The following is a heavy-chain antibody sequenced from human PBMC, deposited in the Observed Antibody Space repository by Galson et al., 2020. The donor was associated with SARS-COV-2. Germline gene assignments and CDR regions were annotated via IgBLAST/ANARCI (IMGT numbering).Heavy chain of an antibody. CDR3: ARHTYDILTP. V-gene: IGHV4-59*08. J-gene: IGHJ5*02. D-gene: IGHD3-9*01. Sequence: ETTETLSLTCTISGGSISSYYWSWIRQPPGKGQEWIGYIYYSGSTNYNPSLKSRVTISVDTPKNQFSLKLSSVTAADTAVYYCARHTYDILTPWGQGTLVTVSS. CDR1: GGSISSYY. CDR2: IYYSGST.